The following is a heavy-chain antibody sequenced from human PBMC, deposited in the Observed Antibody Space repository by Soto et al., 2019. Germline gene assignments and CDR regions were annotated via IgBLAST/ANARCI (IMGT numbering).Heavy chain of an antibody. V-gene: IGHV4-59*11. J-gene: IGHJ4*02. D-gene: IGHD6-19*01. Sequence: PSETLSLTCTVSGGSISGHYWIWIRQSPGKGLEWIGYVFYTGSTNYNPSLKSRVTLSVDTSKNQFSLRLSSVTAADTAVYYCARVGSSGWSPDYWGQGTLVTVSS. CDR3: ARVGSSGWSPDY. CDR2: VFYTGST. CDR1: GGSISGHY.